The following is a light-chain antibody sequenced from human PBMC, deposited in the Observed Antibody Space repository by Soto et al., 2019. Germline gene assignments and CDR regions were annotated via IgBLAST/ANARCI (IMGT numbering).Light chain of an antibody. J-gene: IGLJ2*01. CDR1: GSSIGTNT. CDR3: AAWDGSLNNVL. Sequence: VLTQPPSASGTPGQRVIISCSGSGSSIGTNTVNWYRQLPGTAPKLLIYGNNQRPSGVPDRFSGSKSGTSASLAISGLQSEDEADYYCAAWDGSLNNVLFGGGTKLTVL. V-gene: IGLV1-44*01. CDR2: GNN.